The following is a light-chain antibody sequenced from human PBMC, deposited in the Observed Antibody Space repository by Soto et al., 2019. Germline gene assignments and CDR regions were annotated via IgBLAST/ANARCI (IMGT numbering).Light chain of an antibody. Sequence: DLQVTQSPSSLSASVGDRVTITCRASQRVNNYLTWYQQKPGKAPKLLIYAASSLHSGVPARFSGSGSGTDFTLTISSLQPEDFATYYCQQSYSTPRAFGQGTKVDIK. CDR3: QQSYSTPRA. J-gene: IGKJ1*01. CDR1: QRVNNY. V-gene: IGKV1-39*01. CDR2: AAS.